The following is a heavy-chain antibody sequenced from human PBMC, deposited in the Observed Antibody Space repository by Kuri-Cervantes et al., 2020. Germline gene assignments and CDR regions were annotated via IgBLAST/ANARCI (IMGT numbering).Heavy chain of an antibody. Sequence: ETLSLTCTVSGGSISSGGYYWSWVRQAPGKGLEWVSAISGSGGSTYYADSVKGRFTISRDNSKNTLYLQMNSLRAEDTAVYYCAKARTYGDYVCWGYWGQGTLVTVSS. CDR3: AKARTYGDYVCWGY. J-gene: IGHJ4*02. V-gene: IGHV3-23*01. CDR2: ISGSGGST. CDR1: GGSISSGGYY. D-gene: IGHD4-17*01.